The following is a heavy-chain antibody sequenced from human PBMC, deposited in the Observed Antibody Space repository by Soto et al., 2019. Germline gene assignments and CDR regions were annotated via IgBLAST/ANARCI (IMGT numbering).Heavy chain of an antibody. D-gene: IGHD3-16*01. CDR2: ISATGGGT. CDR1: GFKFSNYA. J-gene: IGHJ5*01. V-gene: IGHV3-23*01. CDR3: AKDRRAGGNSAFYFDS. Sequence: TXECLRLACAASGFKFSNYAMSWVRQAPGKGLEWVSLISATGGGTYYADSVKGRFTISRDNSHNTLYLQVHSLTAEDTAVYYCAKDRRAGGNSAFYFDSWGQGAQVTVS.